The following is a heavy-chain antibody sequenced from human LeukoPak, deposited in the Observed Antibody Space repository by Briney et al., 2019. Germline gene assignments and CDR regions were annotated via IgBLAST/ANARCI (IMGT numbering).Heavy chain of an antibody. J-gene: IGHJ4*02. Sequence: KFQGRVTITRDTSASTAYMELSSLRSEDTAVYYCARDRGQRLVRALDYWGQGTLVTVSS. CDR3: ARDRGQRLVRALDY. V-gene: IGHV1-3*01. D-gene: IGHD6-13*01.